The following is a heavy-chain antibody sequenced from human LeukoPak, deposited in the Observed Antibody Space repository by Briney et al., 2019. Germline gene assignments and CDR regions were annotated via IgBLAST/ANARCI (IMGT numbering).Heavy chain of an antibody. CDR1: RFTFSSNW. CDR3: ARASDPWLQLT. V-gene: IGHV3-74*01. J-gene: IGHJ5*02. CDR2: INSDGSTI. D-gene: IGHD5-24*01. Sequence: PGGSLRLSCAASRFTFSSNWMHWVRQAPGKGLVWVSRINSDGSTINYADSVKGRFTISRDNAQTSLYLQMNSLRAEDTAVYYCARASDPWLQLTWGQGTLVTVSS.